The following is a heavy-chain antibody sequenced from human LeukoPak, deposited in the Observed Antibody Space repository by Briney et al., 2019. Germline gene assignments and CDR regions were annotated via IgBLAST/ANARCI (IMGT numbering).Heavy chain of an antibody. Sequence: GGSLRLSCAASRFTFSSYWMSWVRQAPGKGLEWVANIKQDGSEKYYVDSVKGRFTISRDNAKNSLYLQMNSLRAEDTAVYYCARDYYGSGSYTYWGQGTLVTVSS. D-gene: IGHD3-10*01. J-gene: IGHJ4*02. CDR3: ARDYYGSGSYTY. CDR1: RFTFSSYW. V-gene: IGHV3-7*01. CDR2: IKQDGSEK.